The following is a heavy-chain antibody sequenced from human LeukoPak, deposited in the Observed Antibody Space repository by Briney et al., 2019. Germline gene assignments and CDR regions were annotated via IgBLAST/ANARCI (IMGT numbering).Heavy chain of an antibody. CDR2: IYSNEAT. CDR1: GGSIKGYH. CDR3: ARRNDFHI. V-gene: IGHV4-4*08. Sequence: KPSETLSLTCTVSGGSIKGYHWSWIRQPPGKGLEWIGYIYSNEATEYKPSLKSRVTISADTSKNQFSLKLTSVSAADTAIYYCARRNDFHIWGQGTMVTVSS. J-gene: IGHJ3*02.